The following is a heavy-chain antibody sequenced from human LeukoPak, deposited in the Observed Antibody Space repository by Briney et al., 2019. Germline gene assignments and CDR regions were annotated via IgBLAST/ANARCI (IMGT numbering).Heavy chain of an antibody. CDR3: AKYMSGSNYNFDN. Sequence: GGSLRLSCAASGFTFSSYAMSWVRQAPGKGLEWVSAISGSGGSTYYADSVKGRFTISRDNSKNTLYLQMNSLRAEDSAVYYCAKYMSGSNYNFDNWGQGTLVTVSA. V-gene: IGHV3-23*01. J-gene: IGHJ4*02. CDR2: ISGSGGST. D-gene: IGHD1-26*01. CDR1: GFTFSSYA.